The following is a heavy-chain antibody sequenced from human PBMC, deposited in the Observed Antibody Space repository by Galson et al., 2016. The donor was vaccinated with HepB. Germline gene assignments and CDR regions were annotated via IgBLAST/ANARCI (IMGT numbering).Heavy chain of an antibody. V-gene: IGHV1-69*13. CDR3: VTQITMTQGAIIYPKSIDY. J-gene: IGHJ4*02. CDR2: IIPLFATA. CDR1: GGTFNNFA. D-gene: IGHD3-10*01. Sequence: SVKVSCKASGGTFNNFAITWVRQTPGQGLEWMGGIIPLFATANYAQRFQGRVTITAAESTSTAYMELSSLRSEDTAVYYCVTQITMTQGAIIYPKSIDYWGQGTLVTVSS.